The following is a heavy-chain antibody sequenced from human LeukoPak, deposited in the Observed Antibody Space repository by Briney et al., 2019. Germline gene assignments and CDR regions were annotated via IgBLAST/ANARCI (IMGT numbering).Heavy chain of an antibody. CDR2: IYYSGST. J-gene: IGHJ4*02. CDR3: AKYVWGSYPTFEDY. D-gene: IGHD3-16*02. CDR1: GGSISSGDYY. Sequence: SQTLSLTCTVSGGSISSGDYYWSWIRQPPGKGLEWIGYIYYSGSTYYNPSLKSRVTISVDTSKNQFSLKLSSVTAADTAVYYCAKYVWGSYPTFEDYWGQGTLVTVSS. V-gene: IGHV4-30-4*08.